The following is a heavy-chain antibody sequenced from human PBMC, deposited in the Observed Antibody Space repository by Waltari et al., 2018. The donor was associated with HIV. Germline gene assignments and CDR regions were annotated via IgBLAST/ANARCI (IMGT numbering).Heavy chain of an antibody. CDR2: IHPTRGGT. Sequence: QVQLVQSGAEVKKPGASVKVSCKASGYTFTGYYMHWVRQAPGQGLEWMGWIHPTRGGTNYGQKFQGRVTMTRDTSISTAYMELCGLRFDDTAVDYCARRGAYYEFWGGLGWFDPWGQGTLVTVSS. D-gene: IGHD3-3*01. V-gene: IGHV1-2*02. J-gene: IGHJ5*02. CDR3: ARRGAYYEFWGGLGWFDP. CDR1: GYTFTGYY.